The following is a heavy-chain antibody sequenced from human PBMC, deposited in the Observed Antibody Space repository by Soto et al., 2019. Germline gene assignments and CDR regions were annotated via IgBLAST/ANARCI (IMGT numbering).Heavy chain of an antibody. Sequence: SVKVSCKASGGTFSSYAISWVRQAPGQGLEWMGGIIPIFGTANYAQKFQGRVTITADESTSTAYMELSSLRSEDTAVYYCASPQGGTAAGTFDYWGQGTLVTVAS. CDR2: IIPIFGTA. J-gene: IGHJ4*02. CDR1: GGTFSSYA. D-gene: IGHD6-13*01. CDR3: ASPQGGTAAGTFDY. V-gene: IGHV1-69*13.